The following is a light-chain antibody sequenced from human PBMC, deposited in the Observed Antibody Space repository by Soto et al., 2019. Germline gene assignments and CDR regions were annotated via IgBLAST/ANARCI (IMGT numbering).Light chain of an antibody. Sequence: QSALTQPASVSGSPGQSITISCTGTSSDVGSHNLVSWYRQYPGKAPKLMIYDGSERPSGVSNRFSASKSVNTASLTISGLQAEDEADYYCWSYAGADTWVFGGGTKLTVL. J-gene: IGLJ3*02. CDR2: DGS. V-gene: IGLV2-23*01. CDR3: WSYAGADTWV. CDR1: SSDVGSHNL.